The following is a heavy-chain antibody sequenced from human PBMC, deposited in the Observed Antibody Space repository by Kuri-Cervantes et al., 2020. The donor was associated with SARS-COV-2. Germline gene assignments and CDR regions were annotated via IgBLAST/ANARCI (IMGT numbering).Heavy chain of an antibody. CDR3: ARSYSNYVGYYYYYMDV. D-gene: IGHD4-11*01. V-gene: IGHV1-69*04. J-gene: IGHJ6*03. Sequence: SVKVSCKASGGTFSSYAISWVRQAPGQGLEWMGRIIPILGTANYAQKVQGRVTITADKSTSTAYMELSSLRSEDTAVYYCARSYSNYVGYYYYYMDVWGKGTTVTVSS. CDR1: GGTFSSYA. CDR2: IIPILGTA.